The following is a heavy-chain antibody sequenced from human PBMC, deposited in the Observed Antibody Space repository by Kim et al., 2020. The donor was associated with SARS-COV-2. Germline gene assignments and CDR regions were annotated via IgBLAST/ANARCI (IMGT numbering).Heavy chain of an antibody. J-gene: IGHJ4*02. CDR3: ARQIGSGSLPPFDY. V-gene: IGHV4-39*01. D-gene: IGHD1-26*01. Sequence: NPSLKSRVTISVDTSKNQCSLKLSSVTAADTAVYYCARQIGSGSLPPFDYWGQGTLVTVSS.